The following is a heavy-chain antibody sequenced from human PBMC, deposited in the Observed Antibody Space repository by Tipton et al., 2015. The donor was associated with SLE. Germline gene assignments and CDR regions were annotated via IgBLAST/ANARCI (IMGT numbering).Heavy chain of an antibody. Sequence: LSCTVSGGSTSSYYWSWIRQPPGKGLEWIGEINHSGSTNYNPSLKSRVTISVDTSKNQFSLKLSSVTAADTAVYYCARGPYYDFWSGYPYAFDIWGQGTMVTVSS. CDR2: INHSGST. J-gene: IGHJ3*02. D-gene: IGHD3-3*01. CDR3: ARGPYYDFWSGYPYAFDI. CDR1: GGSTSSYY. V-gene: IGHV4-34*01.